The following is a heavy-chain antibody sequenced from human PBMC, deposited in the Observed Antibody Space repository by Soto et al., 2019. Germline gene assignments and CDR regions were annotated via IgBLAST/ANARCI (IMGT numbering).Heavy chain of an antibody. CDR3: ARGNKFVRGVI. CDR2: INDIGNT. V-gene: IGHV4-34*02. Sequence: QVHLQQWGAGLLKPSETLSLTCAVSGGSVRGFFCYWFRQPPGKGVEGMGEINDIGNTKYNASVKSRITMSVDTSKTVFSLKLMSVNAADAAVYYCARGNKFVRGVIWGQGTLVTVSS. J-gene: IGHJ4*02. D-gene: IGHD3-10*01. CDR1: GGSVRGFF.